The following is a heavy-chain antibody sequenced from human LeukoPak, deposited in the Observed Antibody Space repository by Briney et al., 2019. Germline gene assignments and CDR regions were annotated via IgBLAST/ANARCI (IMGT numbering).Heavy chain of an antibody. J-gene: IGHJ4*02. D-gene: IGHD6-19*01. CDR1: GGSISTYY. V-gene: IGHV4-4*07. CDR2: MYTSGNT. Sequence: PSETLSLTCTVSGGSISTYYWSWIRQPAGKGLEWIGRMYTSGNTNYNPSIKSRVTMSVDTSKKQFSLRLSSVTAADTAVYYCAREPVTGTSNFFDSWGQGTLVTVSS. CDR3: AREPVTGTSNFFDS.